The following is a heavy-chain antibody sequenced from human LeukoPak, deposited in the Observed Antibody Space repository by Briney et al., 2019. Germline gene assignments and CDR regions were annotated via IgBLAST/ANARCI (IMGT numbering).Heavy chain of an antibody. D-gene: IGHD3-3*02. Sequence: PSETLSLTCAVYGGSFSGYYWSWIRQPPGKGLEWIGEINHSGSTNYNPSLKSRVTISVDTSKNQFSLKLSSVTAADTAVYYCARQRVHFWSGYHLDYWGQGTLVTVSS. J-gene: IGHJ4*02. CDR2: INHSGST. CDR1: GGSFSGYY. V-gene: IGHV4-34*01. CDR3: ARQRVHFWSGYHLDY.